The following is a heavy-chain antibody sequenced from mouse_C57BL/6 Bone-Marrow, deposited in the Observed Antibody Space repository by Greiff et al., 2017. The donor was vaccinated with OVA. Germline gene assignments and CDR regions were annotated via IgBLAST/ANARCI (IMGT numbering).Heavy chain of an antibody. D-gene: IGHD1-1*01. CDR3: ARERVGGAMDY. V-gene: IGHV5-2*01. CDR2: INSDGGST. J-gene: IGHJ4*01. Sequence: EVKLQESGGGLVQPGESLKLSCESNEYEFPSHDMSWVRKTPEQRLELVAAINSDGGSTYYPDTMEGRFIISRDNTKKTLYLQMSSLRSEDTALYYCARERVGGAMDYWGQGTSVTVSS. CDR1: EYEFPSHD.